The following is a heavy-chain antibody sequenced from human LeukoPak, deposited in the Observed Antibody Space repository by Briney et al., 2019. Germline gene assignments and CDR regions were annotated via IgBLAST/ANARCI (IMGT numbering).Heavy chain of an antibody. CDR3: ARGRGVWYYYGSGSYYYFDY. Sequence: SETLSLTCAVYGGSFSGYYWSWIRQPPGKGLEWIGEINHSGSTNYNQSLKSRVTISVDTSKNQFSLKLSSVTAADTAVYHCARGRGVWYYYGSGSYYYFDYWGQGTLVTVSS. V-gene: IGHV4-34*01. D-gene: IGHD3-10*01. CDR2: INHSGST. CDR1: GGSFSGYY. J-gene: IGHJ4*02.